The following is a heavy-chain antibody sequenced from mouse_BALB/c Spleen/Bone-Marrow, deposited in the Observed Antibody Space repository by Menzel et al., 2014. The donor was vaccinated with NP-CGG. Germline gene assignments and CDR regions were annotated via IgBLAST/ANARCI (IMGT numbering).Heavy chain of an antibody. CDR1: GFTFSSFG. D-gene: IGHD1-1*01. J-gene: IGHJ3*01. V-gene: IGHV5-17*02. CDR2: ISSGSSTI. Sequence: EVQGVESGGGLVQPGGSRKLSCAASGFTFSSFGMHWVRQAPEKGLEWVAYISSGSSTIYYADTVKGQFTFSRDNAKNTLFLQTTSLRSKDTAMYYCARSSDYYDSNPNAYWGQGTLVTVSA. CDR3: ARSSDYYDSNPNAY.